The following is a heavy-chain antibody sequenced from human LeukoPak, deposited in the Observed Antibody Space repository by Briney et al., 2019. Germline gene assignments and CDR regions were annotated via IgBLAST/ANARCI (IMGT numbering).Heavy chain of an antibody. D-gene: IGHD6-6*01. J-gene: IGHJ3*02. Sequence: GGSLRLSCAAPGFTFSSYGMHWVREAPGKALEGVAFIRYDGSNKYYADPVKGRFTISRDNSNNALYLQMNSLRAEDTAVYYCAKFCLNSSSFHDAFDIWGQGTMVTVSS. CDR2: IRYDGSNK. CDR1: GFTFSSYG. CDR3: AKFCLNSSSFHDAFDI. V-gene: IGHV3-30*02.